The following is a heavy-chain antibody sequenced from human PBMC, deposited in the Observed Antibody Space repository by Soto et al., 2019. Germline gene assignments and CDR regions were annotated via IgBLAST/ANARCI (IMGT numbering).Heavy chain of an antibody. Sequence: SETLSLTCTVSGGSISSTSYYWGWIRQPPGKGLEWIGNIYYSGSTYYNPSLKSRVTMSVDTSENQFSLRLNSVTAADTAVYYCARHRLTLNFWSATIDYWGRGAMGTAPQ. CDR1: GGSISSTSYY. CDR2: IYYSGST. J-gene: IGHJ4*02. D-gene: IGHD3-3*01. CDR3: ARHRLTLNFWSATIDY. V-gene: IGHV4-39*01.